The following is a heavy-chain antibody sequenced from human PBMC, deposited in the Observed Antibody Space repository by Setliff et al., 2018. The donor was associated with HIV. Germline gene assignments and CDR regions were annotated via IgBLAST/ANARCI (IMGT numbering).Heavy chain of an antibody. CDR1: GDSLNTYY. CDR2: IYPSGKT. J-gene: IGHJ4*02. D-gene: IGHD3-3*01. V-gene: IGHV4-4*07. CDR3: ARGNNDLESFDY. Sequence: SETLSLTCNVSGDSLNTYYWSWIRQSGGKGLEWIGRIYPSGKTTFNPSLKSRVRMSVDTSKNQFSLKLTSVTASDTAVYYCARGNNDLESFDYWGQGALVTVSS.